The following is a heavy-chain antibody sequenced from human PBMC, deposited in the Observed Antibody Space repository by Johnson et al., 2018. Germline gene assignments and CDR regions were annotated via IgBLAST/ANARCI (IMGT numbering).Heavy chain of an antibody. J-gene: IGHJ6*03. Sequence: HVQLQQWGAGLLKPSETLSLTCAVYGGSFSGYYWSWIRQTPGKGLEWIGEINDSGSTKYNPSLKSPVSIAVDTSKKQLSLELSSATAADTGVYYCARATVDDRIYIWGFYYMDVWGNGTTVTVSS. CDR1: GGSFSGYY. CDR3: ARATVDDRIYIWGFYYMDV. CDR2: INDSGST. D-gene: IGHD3-16*01. V-gene: IGHV4-34*01.